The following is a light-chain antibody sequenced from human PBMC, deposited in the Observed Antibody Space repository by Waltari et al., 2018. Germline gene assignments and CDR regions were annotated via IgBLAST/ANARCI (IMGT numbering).Light chain of an antibody. J-gene: IGLJ7*01. Sequence: QSVLTQPPSVSAAPGQRVTISCSGGSSNIGNNYVSWYRQFPGTAPKLLIYEDNERPPGVPGRSSGSKSGTSATLDITGLQAGDEADYYCGTWDSSLSGAVFGGGTHLTVL. CDR1: SSNIGNNY. CDR2: EDN. V-gene: IGLV1-51*02. CDR3: GTWDSSLSGAV.